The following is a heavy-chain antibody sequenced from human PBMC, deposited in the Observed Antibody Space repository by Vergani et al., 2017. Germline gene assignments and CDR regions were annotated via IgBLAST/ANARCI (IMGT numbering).Heavy chain of an antibody. D-gene: IGHD3-9*01. Sequence: EVQPVESGGGLVKPGGSLRLSCTTSGFNFSSAWLSWVRQAPGKGLEWVARIKPKTDGETKDYAEPVKGRFTISREDSKNTLYLQMNSVKTEDTAVYYCTTPTKWELRYYFDYGGQGTLVTVSS. CDR2: IKPKTDGETK. CDR3: TTPTKWELRYYFDY. CDR1: GFNFSSAW. J-gene: IGHJ4*02. V-gene: IGHV3-15*01.